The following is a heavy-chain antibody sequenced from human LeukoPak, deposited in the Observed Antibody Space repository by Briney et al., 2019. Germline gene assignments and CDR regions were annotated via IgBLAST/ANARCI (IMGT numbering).Heavy chain of an antibody. CDR2: IYYSGST. Sequence: PSETLSLTCTVSGGSISSGGYYWSWIRQPPGKGLEWIGYIYYSGSTYYNPSLKSRVTISVDTSKNQFSLKLSSVTAADTAVYYCARVVSYAYYFDYWGQGTLVTVSS. J-gene: IGHJ4*02. CDR1: GGSISSGGYY. D-gene: IGHD1-26*01. CDR3: ARVVSYAYYFDY. V-gene: IGHV4-31*03.